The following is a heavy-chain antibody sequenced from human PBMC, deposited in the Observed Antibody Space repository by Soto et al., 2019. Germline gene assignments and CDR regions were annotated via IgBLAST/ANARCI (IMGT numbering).Heavy chain of an antibody. CDR3: AKHLSNGSPDY. CDR1: GFTFSGYA. V-gene: IGHV3-23*01. CDR2: ISGSGGGT. J-gene: IGHJ4*02. D-gene: IGHD2-8*01. Sequence: PGRSLSLSCAAAGFTFSGYAMSWVRQAPGKGLEWVSLISGSGGGTYYADSVKGRFTISRDNVKNTLYLQMNSLRAEDTAVFYCAKHLSNGSPDYWGQGTLVTVSS.